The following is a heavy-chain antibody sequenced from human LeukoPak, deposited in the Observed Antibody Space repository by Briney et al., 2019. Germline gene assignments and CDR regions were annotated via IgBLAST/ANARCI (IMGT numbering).Heavy chain of an antibody. J-gene: IGHJ3*02. D-gene: IGHD3-22*01. CDR2: IRYDGSNK. V-gene: IGHV3-33*03. CDR1: GFTFSSFG. CDR3: AKDSDSSGYYYAPPNAAFDI. Sequence: GRSLRLSCAASGFTFSSFGMRWVRQTPGKGLEWVAVIRYDGSNKYYAGSVKGRFTISRDNSKNTLYLQMNSLRAEDTAVYYCAKDSDSSGYYYAPPNAAFDIWGQGTMVTVPS.